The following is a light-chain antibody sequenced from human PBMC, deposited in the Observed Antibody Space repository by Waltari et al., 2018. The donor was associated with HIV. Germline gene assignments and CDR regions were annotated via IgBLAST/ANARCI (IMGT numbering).Light chain of an antibody. J-gene: IGKJ4*01. CDR3: QQYDDWPPLT. CDR1: QSVRSN. CDR2: SAS. Sequence: EIVMTQSPATLSVSPGDRATLSCRASQSVRSNLAWYQQKPGQAPRLLIFSASTRAAGTPARFSGGGSGTEFTLTITSLQSADFAVYYCQQYDDWPPLTFGGGTKLEI. V-gene: IGKV3-15*01.